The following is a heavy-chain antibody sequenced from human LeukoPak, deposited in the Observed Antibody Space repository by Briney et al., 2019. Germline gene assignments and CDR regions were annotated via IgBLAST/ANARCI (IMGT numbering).Heavy chain of an antibody. D-gene: IGHD6-13*01. CDR3: ARGKESGYSSSWYGRRVFYI. Sequence: SETLSLTRAVYGGSLSVYYWSSIRQPPGEGLELVGEINHSGSTNYNPSPKSRVTISVETVKNQFSLKLSPSTAADTAVYYCARGKESGYSSSWYGRRVFYIWGQGTMVSVSS. CDR2: INHSGST. CDR1: GGSLSVYY. J-gene: IGHJ3*02. V-gene: IGHV4-34*01.